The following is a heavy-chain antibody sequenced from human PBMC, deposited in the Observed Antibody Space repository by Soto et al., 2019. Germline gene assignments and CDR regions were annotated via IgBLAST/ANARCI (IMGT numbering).Heavy chain of an antibody. V-gene: IGHV3-33*01. CDR3: ARDGYYYGSGSYPALGYGLDV. CDR1: GFTFSSYA. CDR2: IWGDGSNK. J-gene: IGHJ6*02. Sequence: GGSLRLSCAASGFTFSSYAMHWVRQAPGKGLEWVAVIWGDGSNKYYADSVKGRFTISRDNSKNTLYLQMNSLRAEDTAVYYCARDGYYYGSGSYPALGYGLDVWGQGTTVTVSS. D-gene: IGHD3-10*01.